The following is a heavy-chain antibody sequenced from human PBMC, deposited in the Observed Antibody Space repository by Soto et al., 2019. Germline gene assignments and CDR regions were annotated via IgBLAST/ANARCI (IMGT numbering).Heavy chain of an antibody. CDR3: AKGGITLVRGSFDY. J-gene: IGHJ4*02. CDR1: GFTFSSYG. D-gene: IGHD3-10*01. V-gene: IGHV3-23*01. CDR2: ISGSGSNT. Sequence: PGGSLRLSCAASGFTFSSYGMSWVRHTPGKGLEWVSAISGSGSNTYYIDSVKGRFTISRDKSKTTLFLQMNNLRAEDTAVYYCAKGGITLVRGSFDYWGQGALVTVSS.